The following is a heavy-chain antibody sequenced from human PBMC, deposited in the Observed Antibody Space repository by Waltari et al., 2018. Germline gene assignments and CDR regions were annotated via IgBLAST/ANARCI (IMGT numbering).Heavy chain of an antibody. D-gene: IGHD3-10*01. Sequence: EVQLVQSGAEVKKPGATVKISCQASGYTFIDYFMHWVQPAPGKGREGVGRIDPEDGEKVDAEKCQGRVTITADPYTDTSYLELSSLRSDDTAVYYCAPRPGGSGQTFDYWGQGTLLTVSS. CDR2: IDPEDGEK. CDR1: GYTFIDYF. J-gene: IGHJ4*02. CDR3: APRPGGSGQTFDY. V-gene: IGHV1-69-2*01.